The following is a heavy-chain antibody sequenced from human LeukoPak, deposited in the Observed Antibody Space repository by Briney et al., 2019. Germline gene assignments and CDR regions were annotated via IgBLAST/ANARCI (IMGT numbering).Heavy chain of an antibody. V-gene: IGHV4-4*02. CDR3: ARDKHINYDILTGIDY. CDR2: IYHSGST. Sequence: SETLSLTCTVSGGSISSSNWWSWVRQPPGKGLEWIGEIYHSGSTNYNPSLKSRVTISVDKSKNQFSLKLSSVTAADTAVYYCARDKHINYDILTGIDYWGQGTLVTVSS. CDR1: GGSISSSNW. J-gene: IGHJ4*02. D-gene: IGHD3-9*01.